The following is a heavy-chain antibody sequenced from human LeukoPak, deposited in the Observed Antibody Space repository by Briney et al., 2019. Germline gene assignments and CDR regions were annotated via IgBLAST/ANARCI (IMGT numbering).Heavy chain of an antibody. V-gene: IGHV3-23*01. D-gene: IGHD5-12*01. J-gene: IGHJ6*02. Sequence: GGSLRLSRAASGFTSSSYAMSWVRQAPGEGREWVSAISGSGGSTYYADSVKGRFTISRDNSKNTLYLQMNSLRDEDTAVYYCAKPLIPVATIDEAYYYYYGMDVWGQGTTVTVSS. CDR2: ISGSGGST. CDR3: AKPLIPVATIDEAYYYYYGMDV. CDR1: GFTSSSYA.